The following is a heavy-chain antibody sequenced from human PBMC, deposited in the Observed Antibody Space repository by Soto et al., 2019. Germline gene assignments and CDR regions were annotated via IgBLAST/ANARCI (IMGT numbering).Heavy chain of an antibody. CDR3: AREIIASGYDY. CDR1: GYTFSSYS. Sequence: ASVKVSCKASGYTFSSYSLHWVRQAPGQRLGWMGWINGGSGNTQYSQNFQGRVTITRDTSASTVYMDLTSLRSEDTAFYYCAREIIASGYDYWGQGTLVTVSS. CDR2: INGGSGNT. D-gene: IGHD2-21*01. V-gene: IGHV1-3*01. J-gene: IGHJ4*02.